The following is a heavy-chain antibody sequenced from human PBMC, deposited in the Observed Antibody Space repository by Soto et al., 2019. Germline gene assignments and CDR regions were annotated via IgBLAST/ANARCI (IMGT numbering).Heavy chain of an antibody. V-gene: IGHV4-59*01. D-gene: IGHD3-10*01. CDR3: ERESATGGLDD. CDR1: GGSISSYY. CDR2: IYYSGST. Sequence: SETLSLTCTVSGGSISSYYWRWIRQPPGKGLEWIGDIYYSGSTNYNPSLKSRVTISVDTSKNQFSLQRAAVTAVYTAVYESERESATGGLDDWGQGTLVTVSS. J-gene: IGHJ4*02.